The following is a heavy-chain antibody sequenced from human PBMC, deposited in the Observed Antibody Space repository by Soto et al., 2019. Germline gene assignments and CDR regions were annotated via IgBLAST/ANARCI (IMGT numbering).Heavy chain of an antibody. V-gene: IGHV1-3*05. CDR1: GYTFTTYA. CDR3: ARDGATAGTPRNWFDP. D-gene: IGHD6-13*01. Sequence: QVQLVQSGAEEKKPGASVKVSCKTSGYTFTTYAVHWVRQAPGQRLEWMGWIATGNGDTRYSEKFQGRVSITRDTPATTAYMELSSLRSEDTAVYYCARDGATAGTPRNWFDPWGQGTLVTVSS. J-gene: IGHJ5*02. CDR2: IATGNGDT.